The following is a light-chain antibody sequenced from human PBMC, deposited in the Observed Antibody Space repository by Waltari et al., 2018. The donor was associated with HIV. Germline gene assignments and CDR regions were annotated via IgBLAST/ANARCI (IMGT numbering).Light chain of an antibody. CDR3: AARDDILSGSWV. CDR2: SDS. V-gene: IGLV1-44*01. Sequence: HSVLTQAPSASGTLGQRVTISCSGSLSNIGTNPVSWFQQLPGMSPRLIIFSDSQRPSGVPDRFSASKSGTSASLAIDGLESGDEADYYCAARDDILSGSWVFGGGT. CDR1: LSNIGTNP. J-gene: IGLJ3*02.